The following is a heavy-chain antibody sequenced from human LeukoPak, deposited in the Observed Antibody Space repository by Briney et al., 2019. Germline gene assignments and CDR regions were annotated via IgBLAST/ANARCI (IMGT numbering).Heavy chain of an antibody. CDR1: GGSISSGDYY. CDR3: ARSVVVPAANHLFYFDY. J-gene: IGHJ4*02. D-gene: IGHD2-2*01. V-gene: IGHV4-30-4*08. CDR2: IYYSGST. Sequence: SQTLSLTCTVSGGSISSGDYYWSWIRQPPGKGLEWIGYIYYSGSTYYNPSLKSRVTISVDRSKNQFSLKLSSVTAADTAVYYCARSVVVPAANHLFYFDYWGQGTLVTVSS.